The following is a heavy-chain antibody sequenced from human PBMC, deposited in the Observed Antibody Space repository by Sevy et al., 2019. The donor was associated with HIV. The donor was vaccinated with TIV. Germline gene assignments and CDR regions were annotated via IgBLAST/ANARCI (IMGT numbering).Heavy chain of an antibody. Sequence: GGSLRLSCVVSGIIFTSSGMHWVRQAPGKGLEWVAVISYHGRDKFNADSVKGRFTISRDNSKNILYLQMNGLRIEDTAVYYCAKDFTGYNGMDVWGQGTMVTVSS. CDR1: GIIFTSSG. D-gene: IGHD3-9*01. V-gene: IGHV3-30*18. J-gene: IGHJ6*02. CDR3: AKDFTGYNGMDV. CDR2: ISYHGRDK.